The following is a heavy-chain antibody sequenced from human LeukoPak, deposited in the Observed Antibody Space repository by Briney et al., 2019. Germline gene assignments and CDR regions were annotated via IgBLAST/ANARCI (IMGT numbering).Heavy chain of an antibody. V-gene: IGHV1-18*01. CDR3: ARTLPTDYGDYHQVDY. D-gene: IGHD4-17*01. J-gene: IGHJ4*02. Sequence: ASVKVSCKASGYTFTSYGISWVRQAPGQGLEWMGWISAYNGNTNYAQKLQGRVTMTTDTSTSTAYMEQRSLRSDDTAVYYCARTLPTDYGDYHQVDYWGQGTLVTVSS. CDR1: GYTFTSYG. CDR2: ISAYNGNT.